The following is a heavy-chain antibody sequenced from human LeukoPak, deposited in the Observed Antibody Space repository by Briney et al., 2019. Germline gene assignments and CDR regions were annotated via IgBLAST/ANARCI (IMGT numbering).Heavy chain of an antibody. CDR3: ATPGIAAAGIGFGFDY. CDR2: IIPIFGTA. Sequence: GASVKVSCKASGGTFSSYAISWVRQAPGQGLEWMGRIIPIFGTANYAQKFQGRVTITTDESTSTAYMELSSLRSEDTAVYYCATPGIAAAGIGFGFDYWGQGTLVTVSS. J-gene: IGHJ4*02. V-gene: IGHV1-69*05. CDR1: GGTFSSYA. D-gene: IGHD6-13*01.